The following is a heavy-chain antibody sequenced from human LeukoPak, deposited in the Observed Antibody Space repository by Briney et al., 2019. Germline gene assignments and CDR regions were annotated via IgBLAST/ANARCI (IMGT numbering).Heavy chain of an antibody. CDR1: GLIFSSYI. CDR2: ISGDGSDV. CDR3: GTTGSY. J-gene: IGHJ4*02. D-gene: IGHD2-8*02. Sequence: GGSLRLSCAASGLIFSSYIMHWVRQAPGKGLEWLAVISGDGSDVYYADSVRGRFTISRDNSKNTLYLEVNSLRPDDTAVYYCGTTGSYWGQGTLVTVSS. V-gene: IGHV3-30-3*01.